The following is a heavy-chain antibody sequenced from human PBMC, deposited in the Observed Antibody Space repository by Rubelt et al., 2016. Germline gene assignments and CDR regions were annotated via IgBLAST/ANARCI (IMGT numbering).Heavy chain of an antibody. V-gene: IGHV1-18*01. CDR2: ISAYNGNT. CDR1: GYTFTSYG. D-gene: IGHD6-13*01. CDR3: ARDTRYSSSSTFDY. J-gene: IGHJ4*02. Sequence: QVQLVQSGAEGKKPGASVKVSCKASGYTFTSYGISWVRQAPGQGLEWMGWISAYNGNTNYAQKLQGRVTMPTNASTSTAYMALRRLRSADTAVYYCARDTRYSSSSTFDYWGQGTLATVSS.